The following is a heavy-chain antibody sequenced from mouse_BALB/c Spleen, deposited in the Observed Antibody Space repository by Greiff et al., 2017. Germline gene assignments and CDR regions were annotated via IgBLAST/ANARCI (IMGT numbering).Heavy chain of an antibody. CDR3: ARGRDGYYYFDY. V-gene: IGHV5-6-5*01. D-gene: IGHD2-3*01. CDR1: GFTFSSYA. Sequence: EVKLVESGGGLVKPGGSLKLSCAASGFTFSSYAMSWVRQTPEKRLEWVASISSGGSTYYPDSVKGRFTISRDNARNILYLQMSSLRSEDTAMYYCARGRDGYYYFDYWGQGTTLTVSS. J-gene: IGHJ2*01. CDR2: ISSGGST.